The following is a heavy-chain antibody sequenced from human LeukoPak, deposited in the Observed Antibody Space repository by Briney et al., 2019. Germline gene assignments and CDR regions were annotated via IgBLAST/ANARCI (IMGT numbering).Heavy chain of an antibody. CDR3: APDLRGAAWSLGY. CDR2: ISDSGSSA. D-gene: IGHD2-15*01. CDR1: GFTFRNYG. J-gene: IGHJ4*02. V-gene: IGHV3-23*01. Sequence: PGGSLRLSCAVSGFTFRNYGMSWVRQAPGKGLEWVSVISDSGSSAYYTDSVKGRFTISRDNSKNTLYLQMNSLRAEDTAIYYCAPDLRGAAWSLGYWGQGTLVTVSS.